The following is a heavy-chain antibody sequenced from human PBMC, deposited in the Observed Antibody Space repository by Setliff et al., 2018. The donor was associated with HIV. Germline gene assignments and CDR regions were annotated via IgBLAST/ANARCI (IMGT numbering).Heavy chain of an antibody. V-gene: IGHV4-34*01. CDR3: VRGRDYGSSWSRPFYFDF. J-gene: IGHJ4*01. CDR2: VNHSGDT. D-gene: IGHD6-13*01. Sequence: KSSETLSLTCAVYGGSFSGYHWSWIRQSPGKDLEWIGEVNHSGDTTYNPSLKSRVTMSVDTSKNQFSLELSSLTSADTAIYYCVRGRDYGSSWSRPFYFDFWGHGNLVTVSS. CDR1: GGSFSGYH.